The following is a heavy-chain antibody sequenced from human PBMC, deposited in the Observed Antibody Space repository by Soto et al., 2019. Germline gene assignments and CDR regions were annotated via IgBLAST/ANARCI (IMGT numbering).Heavy chain of an antibody. V-gene: IGHV1-18*01. CDR1: GYTFTRSG. J-gene: IGHJ5*02. D-gene: IGHD1-26*01. Sequence: EASVKVSCKASGYTFTRSGISWVRQAPGQGLEWMGWISTYNGDTNYAQTFQGRVTMTTDTSTSTVYMELRSLRSDDTAVYYCAREGGSLNWFDPWGQGTLVTVSS. CDR2: ISTYNGDT. CDR3: AREGGSLNWFDP.